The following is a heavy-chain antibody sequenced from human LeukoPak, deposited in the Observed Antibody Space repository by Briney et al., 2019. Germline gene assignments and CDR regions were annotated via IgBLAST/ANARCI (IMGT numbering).Heavy chain of an antibody. CDR2: IIPIFGTA. D-gene: IGHD5-12*01. V-gene: IGHV1-69*13. J-gene: IGHJ4*02. Sequence: ASVKVSCKASGGTFSSYAISWVRQAPGQGLEWMGGIIPIFGTANYAQKFQGRVTITADESTSTAYMELSSLRSEDTAVYYCARGGSGYDRAYFDYWGQGTLVTVSS. CDR1: GGTFSSYA. CDR3: ARGGSGYDRAYFDY.